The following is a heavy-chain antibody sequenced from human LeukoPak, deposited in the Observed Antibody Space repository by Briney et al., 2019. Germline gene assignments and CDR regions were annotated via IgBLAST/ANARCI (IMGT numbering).Heavy chain of an antibody. CDR3: ARVPVYNWNSWWFDP. J-gene: IGHJ5*02. Sequence: ASVKVSCKASGGTFSSYAISWVRQAPGQGLEWMGGIIPIFGTANYAQKFQGRVTITADESTSTAYMELSSLRSEDTAVYYCARVPVYNWNSWWFDPWGQGTLVTVSS. CDR1: GGTFSSYA. D-gene: IGHD1-7*01. CDR2: IIPIFGTA. V-gene: IGHV1-69*13.